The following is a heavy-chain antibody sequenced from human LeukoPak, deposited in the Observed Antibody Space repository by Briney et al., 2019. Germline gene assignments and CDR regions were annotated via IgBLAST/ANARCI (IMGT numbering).Heavy chain of an antibody. CDR1: GFTFSSYS. J-gene: IGHJ4*02. V-gene: IGHV3-21*01. CDR3: ARDSDSSGYCDY. Sequence: PGGSLRLSCAASGFTFSSYSMNWVRQAPGKGLVWVSSISSSSSYIYYADSVKGRFTISRDNAKNSLYLQMNSLRAEDTAVYYCARDSDSSGYCDYWGQGTLVTVSS. D-gene: IGHD3-22*01. CDR2: ISSSSSYI.